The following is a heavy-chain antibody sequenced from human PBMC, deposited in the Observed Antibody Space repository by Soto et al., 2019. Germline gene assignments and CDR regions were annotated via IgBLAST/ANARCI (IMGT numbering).Heavy chain of an antibody. CDR1: GFTFSSYS. V-gene: IGHV3-48*01. D-gene: IGHD2-2*01. CDR3: ASRYCSSTSCQMGYAFDI. CDR2: ISSSSSTI. Sequence: GGSLRLSCAASGFTFSSYSMNWVRQAPGKGLEWVSYISSSSSTIYYADSVKGRFTISRDNAKNSLYLQMNSLRAEDTAVYYCASRYCSSTSCQMGYAFDIWGQGTMVTVSS. J-gene: IGHJ3*02.